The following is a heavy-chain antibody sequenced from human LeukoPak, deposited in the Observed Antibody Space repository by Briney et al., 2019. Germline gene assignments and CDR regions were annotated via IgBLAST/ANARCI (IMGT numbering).Heavy chain of an antibody. CDR2: ISSSGGST. V-gene: IGHV3-64D*06. Sequence: GGSLRLSCSASGFTFSSYGMHWVRQAPGKGLEYVSGISSSGGSTYYADSVKGRFTISRDNSKNTLYLQMRSLRTEDTAVYHCVKDRSSILMTYTMDVWGQGTTVTVSS. CDR3: VKDRSSILMTYTMDV. J-gene: IGHJ6*02. D-gene: IGHD3-22*01. CDR1: GFTFSSYG.